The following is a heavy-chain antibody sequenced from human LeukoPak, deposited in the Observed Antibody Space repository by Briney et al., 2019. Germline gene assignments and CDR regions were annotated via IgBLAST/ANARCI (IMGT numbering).Heavy chain of an antibody. D-gene: IGHD4-17*01. V-gene: IGHV3-21*01. J-gene: IGHJ4*02. CDR2: ISSSSSYI. Sequence: GGSLRLSCAASGFTFSSYSMNWVRQAPGKGLEWVSSISSSSSYIYYADSVKGRFTISRDNAKNSLYLQMNSLRAEDTAVYYCARVSISTGTYFDYWGQGTLVTVSS. CDR1: GFTFSSYS. CDR3: ARVSISTGTYFDY.